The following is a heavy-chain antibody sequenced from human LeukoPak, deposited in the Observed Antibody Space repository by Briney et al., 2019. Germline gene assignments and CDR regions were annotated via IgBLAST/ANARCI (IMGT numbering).Heavy chain of an antibody. Sequence: GGSLRLSCAASGFTFSSYSMNWVRQAPGKGLEWVSSISSSSSYIYYADSVKGRLTISRDNAKNSLYLQMNSLRAEDTAVYYCARIAVAGFFGYWGQGTLVTVSS. CDR2: ISSSSSYI. CDR3: ARIAVAGFFGY. CDR1: GFTFSSYS. D-gene: IGHD6-19*01. J-gene: IGHJ4*02. V-gene: IGHV3-21*01.